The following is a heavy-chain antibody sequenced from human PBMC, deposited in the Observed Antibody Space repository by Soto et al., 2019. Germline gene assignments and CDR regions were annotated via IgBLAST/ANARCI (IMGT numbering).Heavy chain of an antibody. CDR3: ARRPWLVGGYSYGMDV. V-gene: IGHV1-18*01. CDR1: GYTFTSYG. J-gene: IGHJ6*02. D-gene: IGHD6-19*01. CDR2: TSAYKGNT. Sequence: QVQLVQSGAEVKKPGASVKVSCKASGYTFTSYGISWVRQAPGQGLEWMGWTSAYKGNTNYAQKLQGRVTMTTDTSTSTAYMELRSLRSDDTAVYYCARRPWLVGGYSYGMDVWGQGTTVTVSS.